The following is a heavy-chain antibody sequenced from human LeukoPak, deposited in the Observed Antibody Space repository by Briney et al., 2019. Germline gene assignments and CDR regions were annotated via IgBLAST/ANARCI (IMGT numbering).Heavy chain of an antibody. D-gene: IGHD3-16*01. CDR1: GFTFNNYW. J-gene: IGHJ6*03. Sequence: GGSLRLSCAASGFTFNNYWMGWVCQAPGKGLEWVANIKEDGSEKNYVDSVKGRFTISRDNAKNSLYLQMSSLRAADTAVYYCARVMAASVWRRYGSYYYYYYMDVWGKGTTVTVSS. CDR2: IKEDGSEK. CDR3: ARVMAASVWRRYGSYYYYYYMDV. V-gene: IGHV3-7*01.